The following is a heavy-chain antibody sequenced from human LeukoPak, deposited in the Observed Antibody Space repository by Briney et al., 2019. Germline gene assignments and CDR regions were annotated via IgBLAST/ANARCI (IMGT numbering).Heavy chain of an antibody. CDR3: ARLYYYGSGRRFDP. V-gene: IGHV3-74*01. CDR2: INSDGSST. D-gene: IGHD3-10*01. CDR1: GFTFSSYW. J-gene: IGHJ5*02. Sequence: GSLRLSCAASGFTFSSYWMHWVRQAPGKGLVWVSRINSDGSSTSYADSVKGRFTISRDNAKNTLYLQMNSLRAEDTAVYYCARLYYYGSGRRFDPWGQGTLVTVSS.